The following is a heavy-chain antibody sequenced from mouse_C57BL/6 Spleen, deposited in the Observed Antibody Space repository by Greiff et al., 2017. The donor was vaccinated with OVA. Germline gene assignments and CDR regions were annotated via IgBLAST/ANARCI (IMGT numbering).Heavy chain of an antibody. CDR3: ARRGLDGYVGY. J-gene: IGHJ2*01. Sequence: QVQLQQPGAELVMPGASVKLSCKASGYTFTSYWMHWVKQRPGQGLEWIGEIDPSDSYTNYNQKFKGKSTLTVDKSSSTAYMLLSSLTSEDSAVFYCARRGLDGYVGYWGQGTTLTVAS. V-gene: IGHV1-69*01. D-gene: IGHD2-3*01. CDR1: GYTFTSYW. CDR2: IDPSDSYT.